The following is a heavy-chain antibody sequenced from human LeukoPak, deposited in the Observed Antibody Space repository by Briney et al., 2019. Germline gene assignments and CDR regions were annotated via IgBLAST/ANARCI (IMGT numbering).Heavy chain of an antibody. CDR2: SNTDGTI. CDR3: VRDRDYAFDF. J-gene: IGHJ3*01. CDR1: GFTFSYYS. V-gene: IGHV3-48*02. Sequence: PGGSLRLFCAASGFTFSYYSMNWVRQAPGKGLEWISYSNTDGTISYADSVKGRFTISRDNAENSLYLQMNSLRDEDTAVYFCVRDRDYAFDFWAQETMVTVSS.